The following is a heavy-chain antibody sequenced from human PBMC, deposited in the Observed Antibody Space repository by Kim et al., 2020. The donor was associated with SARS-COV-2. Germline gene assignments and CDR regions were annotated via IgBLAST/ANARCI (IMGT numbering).Heavy chain of an antibody. V-gene: IGHV3-30*18. CDR2: ISYDGSKK. CDR3: AKDTSLFLITYGGESEGMDV. Sequence: GGSLRLSCAASGFTFSNYGMHWVRQAPGKGLEWVAVISYDGSKKYYADSLKGRFTISRDSSKNTLYLQMDSLRAEDTAVYYCAKDTSLFLITYGGESEGMDVWGQGPTVTVSS. J-gene: IGHJ6*02. CDR1: GFTFSNYG. D-gene: IGHD3-16*02.